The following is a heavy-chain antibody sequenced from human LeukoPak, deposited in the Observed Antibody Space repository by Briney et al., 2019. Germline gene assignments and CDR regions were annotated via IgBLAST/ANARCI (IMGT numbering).Heavy chain of an antibody. J-gene: IGHJ4*02. V-gene: IGHV1-2*02. CDR3: ARDLSKMRDY. CDR1: GYTFTVYY. D-gene: IGHD5-24*01. Sequence: GASVTVSCTASGYTFTVYYLHWVRQAPGQGLEWMGWISPSSGDTNYAQKFQGGVTLTRDTSISTAYMELSRLRSDDTALYYCARDLSKMRDYWGQGTLVTVSS. CDR2: ISPSSGDT.